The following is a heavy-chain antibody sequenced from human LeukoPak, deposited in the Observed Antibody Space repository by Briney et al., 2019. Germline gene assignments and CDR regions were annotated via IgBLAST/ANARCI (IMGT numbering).Heavy chain of an antibody. J-gene: IGHJ4*02. CDR3: ARARSGGSCYWRY. Sequence: SETLSLTCTVSGASISGSGYYWGWIRQPPGKGLEWIGEINHSGSTNYNPSLKSRVTISVDTSKNQFSLKLSSVTAADTAVYYCARARSGGSCYWRYWGQGTLVTVSS. D-gene: IGHD2-15*01. CDR1: GASISGSGYY. V-gene: IGHV4-39*07. CDR2: INHSGST.